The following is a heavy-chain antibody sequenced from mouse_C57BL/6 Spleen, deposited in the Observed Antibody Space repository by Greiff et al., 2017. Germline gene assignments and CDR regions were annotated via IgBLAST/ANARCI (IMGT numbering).Heavy chain of an antibody. CDR1: GFTFSSYA. J-gene: IGHJ1*03. D-gene: IGHD1-1*01. CDR2: FSSGGDYI. V-gene: IGHV5S21*01. Sequence: EVHLVESGEGLVKPGGSLKLSCAASGFTFSSYAMSWVRQTPEKRVEWVAYFSSGGDYIYYADTVKGIFTISRDNARNTLYLQMSSLKSEDTAMYYCSRGTTEVNWYFDVWGTGTTVTVSS. CDR3: SRGTTEVNWYFDV.